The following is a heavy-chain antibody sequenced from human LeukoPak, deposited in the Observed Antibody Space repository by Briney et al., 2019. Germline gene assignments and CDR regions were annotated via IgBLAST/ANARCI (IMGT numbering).Heavy chain of an antibody. V-gene: IGHV1-69*04. Sequence: SVKVSCKASGGTFSSYAISWVRQAPGQGLEWMGRIIPILGIANYAQKFQGRVTITADKSTSRAYMELSSLRSEDTAVYYCARARQVRGVIGYYYGMDVWGQGTTVTVSS. CDR3: ARARQVRGVIGYYYGMDV. D-gene: IGHD3-10*01. CDR1: GGTFSSYA. CDR2: IIPILGIA. J-gene: IGHJ6*02.